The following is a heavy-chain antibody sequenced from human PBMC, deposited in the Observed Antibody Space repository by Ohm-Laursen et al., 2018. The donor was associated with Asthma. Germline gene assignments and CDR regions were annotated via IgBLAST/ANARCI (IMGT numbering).Heavy chain of an antibody. V-gene: IGHV4-31*03. J-gene: IGHJ6*02. CDR1: GGSISSGGYY. CDR3: ARFSVVVRGVSLDYYGMDV. D-gene: IGHD3-10*01. Sequence: SQTLSLTCTVSGGSISSGGYYWSWIRQHPGKGLEWIGYIYYSGSTYYNPSLKSRVTISVDTSKNQFSLKLSSVTAADTAVYYCARFSVVVRGVSLDYYGMDVWGQGTTVTVSS. CDR2: IYYSGST.